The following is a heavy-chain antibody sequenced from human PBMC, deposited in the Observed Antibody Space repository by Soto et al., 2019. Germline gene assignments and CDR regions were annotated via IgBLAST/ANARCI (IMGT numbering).Heavy chain of an antibody. CDR1: GGAISSYY. V-gene: IGHV4-59*01. CDR3: ARYSSGWRDALDI. CDR2: IHYSGST. D-gene: IGHD6-19*01. J-gene: IGHJ3*02. Sequence: QVQLQESGPGLLKPSETLSLTCTVSGGAISSYYWSWIRQPPGRGLEWIGYIHYSGSTNYNPSLKSRVTISLDTPKNQFSLKLSSVSAADTAAYYCARYSSGWRDALDIWGQGTTVAVAS.